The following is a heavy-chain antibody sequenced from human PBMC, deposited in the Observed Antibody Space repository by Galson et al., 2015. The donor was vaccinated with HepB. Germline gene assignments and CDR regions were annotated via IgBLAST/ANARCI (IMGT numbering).Heavy chain of an antibody. CDR3: VLTGGYHFDY. D-gene: IGHD7-27*01. CDR1: GSSIRNYY. CDR2: IYHTGGT. Sequence: SETLSLTCTVSGSSIRNYYWSWIRQPPGKGLEWLGNIYHTGGTNYNPSLKSRVTISVETSKSQFSLKLTSVTAADTAEYYCVLTGGYHFDYWGQGTLVTVSS. J-gene: IGHJ4*02. V-gene: IGHV4-59*08.